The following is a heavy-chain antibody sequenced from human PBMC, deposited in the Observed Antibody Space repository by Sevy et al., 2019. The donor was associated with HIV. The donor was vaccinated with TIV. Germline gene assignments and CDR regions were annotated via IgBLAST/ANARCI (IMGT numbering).Heavy chain of an antibody. Sequence: SETQSLTCSVSYGPISAYYWNWIRQSPGKGLEWIGYIHYSRSTNYNPSFKSRVTMSLDTSKNQFSLPLNSVTAADTALYYCARAPPVRSGDDSHNWFDPWGRGTLVTVSS. CDR1: YGPISAYY. J-gene: IGHJ5*02. D-gene: IGHD5-12*01. CDR2: IHYSRST. CDR3: ARAPPVRSGDDSHNWFDP. V-gene: IGHV4-59*01.